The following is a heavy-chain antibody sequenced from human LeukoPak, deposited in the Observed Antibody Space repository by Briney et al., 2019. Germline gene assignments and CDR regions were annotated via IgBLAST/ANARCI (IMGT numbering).Heavy chain of an antibody. CDR3: AKTSYYDSGKGRSFDY. V-gene: IGHV4-31*03. D-gene: IGHD3-10*01. J-gene: IGHJ4*02. CDR1: GGSISSGGYY. Sequence: SQTLSLTCTVSGGSISSGGYYWSWIRQHPGKGLEWIGYIYYSGSTYYNPSLKSRVTISVDTSKNQFSLKLSSVTAADTAVYYCAKTSYYDSGKGRSFDYWGQGTLVTVSS. CDR2: IYYSGST.